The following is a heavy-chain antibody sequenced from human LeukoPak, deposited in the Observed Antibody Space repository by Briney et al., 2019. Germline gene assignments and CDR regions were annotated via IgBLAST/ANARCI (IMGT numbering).Heavy chain of an antibody. J-gene: IGHJ4*02. CDR3: ARDHFEYRLDY. CDR1: GFTFNDYN. CDR2: ISSSSTTI. D-gene: IGHD2-2*01. Sequence: GGSLRLSCAASGFTFNDYNMNWVRQAPGRGLEWVSYISSSSTTIYYADSLKGRITISRDNAKNSLYLQMNSLRVEDTALYYCARDHFEYRLDYWGQGTLVTVSS. V-gene: IGHV3-48*04.